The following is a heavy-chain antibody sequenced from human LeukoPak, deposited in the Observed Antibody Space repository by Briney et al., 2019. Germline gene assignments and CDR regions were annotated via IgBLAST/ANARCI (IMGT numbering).Heavy chain of an antibody. CDR1: GGSFSGYY. CDR2: INHSGST. CDR3: ARLGRITMVRGVIRDY. Sequence: SETLSLTCAGYGGSFSGYYWSWIRQPPGKGLEWIGEINHSGSTNYNPSLKSRVTISVDTSKNQFSLKLSSMTAADTAVYYCARLGRITMVRGVIRDYWGQGTLVTVSS. V-gene: IGHV4-34*01. D-gene: IGHD3-10*01. J-gene: IGHJ4*02.